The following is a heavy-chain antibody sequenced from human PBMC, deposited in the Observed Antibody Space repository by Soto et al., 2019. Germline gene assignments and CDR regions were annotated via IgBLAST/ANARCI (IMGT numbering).Heavy chain of an antibody. CDR3: ARSTPGNPFDI. Sequence: EVQLVESGGGLVKPGGSLRVSCAASGFSFTIYTMNWVRQAPGKGLEWVASISAGGRSIYYADSLKGRSTVSRDNAKSSLYLQMNSLRAEDTAVYYCARSTPGNPFDIWGQGTMVTVSS. CDR2: ISAGGRSI. J-gene: IGHJ3*02. CDR1: GFSFTIYT. V-gene: IGHV3-21*01. D-gene: IGHD4-4*01.